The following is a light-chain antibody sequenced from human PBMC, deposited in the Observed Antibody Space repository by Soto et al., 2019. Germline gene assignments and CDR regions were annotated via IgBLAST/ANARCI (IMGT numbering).Light chain of an antibody. Sequence: DIQMTQSPSSVSASVGDRVTITCRASQSIDNWLAWYQHNPGKAPHLLLYSPSTLQTGAPSRFSGSGSGTDFTLAISSLQPEDFATYYCQQCNSFQITLGHRTRLE. J-gene: IGKJ5*01. CDR1: QSIDNW. V-gene: IGKV1-12*01. CDR2: SPS. CDR3: QQCNSFQIT.